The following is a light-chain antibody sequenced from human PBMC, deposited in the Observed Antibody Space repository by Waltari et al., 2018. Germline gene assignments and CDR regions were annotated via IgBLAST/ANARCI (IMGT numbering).Light chain of an antibody. J-gene: IGKJ1*01. CDR2: GAS. V-gene: IGKV3-20*01. CDR3: QHYVRLPAT. Sequence: SCRASQSVSRSLAWYQQKPGQAPKLLIYGASTRATGIPDRFTGSGSGTDFSLTISSLEPEDFAIYFRQHYVRLPATFGQGTKVEIK. CDR1: QSVSRS.